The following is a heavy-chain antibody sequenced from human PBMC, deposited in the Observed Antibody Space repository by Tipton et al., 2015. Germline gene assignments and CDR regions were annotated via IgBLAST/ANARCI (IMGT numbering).Heavy chain of an antibody. V-gene: IGHV1-18*01. J-gene: IGHJ4*02. CDR2: ISAYNGNT. Sequence: QVQLVQSGAEVKKPGASVKVSCKASGYTFTSHDINWVRQARGQGLEWMGWISAYNGNTNYAQKLQGRVTMTTDTSTSTAYMELRSLRSDDTAVYYCARDASMSVGAQKTFDYWGQGTLVTVSS. D-gene: IGHD1-26*01. CDR1: GYTFTSHD. CDR3: ARDASMSVGAQKTFDY.